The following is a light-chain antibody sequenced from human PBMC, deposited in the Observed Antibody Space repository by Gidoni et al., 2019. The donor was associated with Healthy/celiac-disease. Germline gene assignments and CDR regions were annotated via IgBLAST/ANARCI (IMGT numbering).Light chain of an antibody. CDR3: QQYNNWPPNT. J-gene: IGKJ2*01. CDR2: GAY. V-gene: IGKV3-15*01. Sequence: EIVMTQSSATLSVSPGERATLSCRASQSVSSNLAWYQQKPGQAPRLLIFGAYTRATGIPARFSGSGSGTEFTLTISSLQSEDFAVYYCQQYNNWPPNTFGQGTKLEIK. CDR1: QSVSSN.